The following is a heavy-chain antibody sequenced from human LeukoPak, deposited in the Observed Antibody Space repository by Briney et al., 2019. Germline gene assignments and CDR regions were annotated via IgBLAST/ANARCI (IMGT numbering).Heavy chain of an antibody. V-gene: IGHV1-46*01. CDR1: GYTFTSYY. CDR2: INPSGGST. CDR3: ARGGKVMITMVRGALASRDAFDI. J-gene: IGHJ3*02. D-gene: IGHD3-10*01. Sequence: ASVKVSCKASGYTFTSYYMHWVRQAPGQGLEWMGIINPSGGSTSYAQKFQGRVTMTRDMSTSTDYMELSSLRSEDTAVYYCARGGKVMITMVRGALASRDAFDIWGQGTMVTVSS.